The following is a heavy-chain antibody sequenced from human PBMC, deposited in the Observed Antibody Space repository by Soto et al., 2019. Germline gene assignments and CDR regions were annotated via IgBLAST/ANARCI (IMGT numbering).Heavy chain of an antibody. CDR3: ARALDSSSGPYYFDY. CDR1: GGSISSGGYY. CDR2: IYYSGST. D-gene: IGHD6-6*01. Sequence: SETLSLTCTVSGGSISSGGYYWSWIRQHPGKGLEWIGYIYYSGSTYYNPSLKSRVTISVDTSKNQFSLKLSSVTAADTAVYYCARALDSSSGPYYFDYWGQGTLVTVSS. J-gene: IGHJ4*02. V-gene: IGHV4-31*03.